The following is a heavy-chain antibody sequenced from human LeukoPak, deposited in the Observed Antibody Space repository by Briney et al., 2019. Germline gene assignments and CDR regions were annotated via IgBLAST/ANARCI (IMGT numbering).Heavy chain of an antibody. CDR3: AKDLHPYYYDSSGYYYQDY. D-gene: IGHD3-22*01. Sequence: GGSLRLSCAASGFPFSTFAMNWVRQAPGKGLEWVSAISGSGGSTYYADSVKGRFTISRDNSKNTLYLQMNSLRAEDTAVYYCAKDLHPYYYDSSGYYYQDYWGQGTLVTVSS. V-gene: IGHV3-23*01. CDR1: GFPFSTFA. J-gene: IGHJ4*02. CDR2: ISGSGGST.